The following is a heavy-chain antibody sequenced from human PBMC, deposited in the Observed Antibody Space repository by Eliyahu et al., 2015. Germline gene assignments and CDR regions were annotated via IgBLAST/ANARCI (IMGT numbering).Heavy chain of an antibody. CDR1: GFTFSSYS. J-gene: IGHJ4*02. D-gene: IGHD3-10*01. V-gene: IGHV3-21*01. CDR2: ISSTSTYI. CDR3: ARDDYYGPGTPPPDY. Sequence: EVQLVESGGGLVKPGGSLRLSXAASGFTFSSYSMNWVRQAPGKGLEWVSSISSTSTYIYYADSVKGRFTISRDNAKNSLYLQMNSLRADDTAVYYCARDDYYGPGTPPPDYWGQGTLVTVSS.